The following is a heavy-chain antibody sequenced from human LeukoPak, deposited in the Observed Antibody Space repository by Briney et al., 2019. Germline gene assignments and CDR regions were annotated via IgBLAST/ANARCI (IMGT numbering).Heavy chain of an antibody. Sequence: GASVKVSCKASGYTFTSYDTNWVRQATGQGLEWMGWMNPNSGNTGYAQKFQGRVTMTRNTSISTAYMELSSLRSEDTAVYYCARGRGGTFKYYFDYWGQGTLVTVSS. D-gene: IGHD2-15*01. J-gene: IGHJ4*02. V-gene: IGHV1-8*01. CDR1: GYTFTSYD. CDR2: MNPNSGNT. CDR3: ARGRGGTFKYYFDY.